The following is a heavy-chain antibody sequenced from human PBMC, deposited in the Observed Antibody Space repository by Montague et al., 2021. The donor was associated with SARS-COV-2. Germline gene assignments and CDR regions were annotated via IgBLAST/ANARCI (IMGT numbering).Heavy chain of an antibody. J-gene: IGHJ4*02. CDR2: IYYSGST. D-gene: IGHD3-9*01. CDR1: GDSISNTN. Sequence: SETLSLTCTVSGDSISNTNWIWTRRPPGTGLELLWYIYYSGSTNYNPSPKIRVPISVDTSKNQFSLRLSSVTAADTAVYYCAGLHYILPGYAYFDFWGQGSLVIVSS. V-gene: IGHV4-59*08. CDR3: AGLHYILPGYAYFDF.